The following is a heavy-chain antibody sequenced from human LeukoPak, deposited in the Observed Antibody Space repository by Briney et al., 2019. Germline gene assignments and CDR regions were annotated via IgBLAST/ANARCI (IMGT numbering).Heavy chain of an antibody. V-gene: IGHV4-61*05. J-gene: IGHJ5*02. Sequence: PSETLSLTCTVSGGSISSSSYYWGWIRQPPGKGLEWIGYIYYSGSTNYNPSLKSRVTISVDTSKNQFSLKLSSVTAADTAVYYCARLEEVELRFGWFDPWGQGTLVTVSS. CDR1: GGSISSSSYY. D-gene: IGHD1-7*01. CDR2: IYYSGST. CDR3: ARLEEVELRFGWFDP.